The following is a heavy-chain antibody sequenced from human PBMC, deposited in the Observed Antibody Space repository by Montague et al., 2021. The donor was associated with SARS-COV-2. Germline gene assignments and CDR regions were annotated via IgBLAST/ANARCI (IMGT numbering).Heavy chain of an antibody. Sequence: SETLSLTCTVSGGSISSSSYYWGWLRQPPGKGLEWIGSIYYSGSTYYNPSLKSRVTIPVDTSKNQFSLKLSSVTAADTAVYYCARDVAGYYGSGSYGGMDVWGQGTTVTVSS. D-gene: IGHD3-10*01. CDR1: GGSISSSSYY. CDR2: IYYSGST. CDR3: ARDVAGYYGSGSYGGMDV. J-gene: IGHJ6*02. V-gene: IGHV4-39*07.